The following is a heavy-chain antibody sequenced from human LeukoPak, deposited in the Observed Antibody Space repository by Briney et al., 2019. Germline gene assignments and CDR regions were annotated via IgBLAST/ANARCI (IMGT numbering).Heavy chain of an antibody. J-gene: IGHJ4*02. CDR3: AKSLATKGYGYYFDY. CDR1: GFIFSNYG. D-gene: IGHD5-24*01. Sequence: PGGSLRLSCVASGFIFSNYGMDWVRQSPGKGLEWVAFIRYDGSIESYGDSVKGRFTISRDNSKNTLYLQMNNLRAEDTAVYFCAKSLATKGYGYYFDYWGQGTLVTVSS. V-gene: IGHV3-30*02. CDR2: IRYDGSIE.